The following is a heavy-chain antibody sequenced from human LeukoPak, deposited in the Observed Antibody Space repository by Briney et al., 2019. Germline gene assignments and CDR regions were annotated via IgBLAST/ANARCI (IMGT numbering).Heavy chain of an antibody. CDR2: ISSSSSYI. CDR3: ARDGPQNRYCSGGSCYGSEYYYYYYMDV. D-gene: IGHD2-15*01. CDR1: GFTFSSYS. J-gene: IGHJ6*03. Sequence: GGSLRLSCAASGFTFSSYSMNWVRQAPGKGLEWVSSISSSSSYICYADSVKGRFTISRDNAKNSLYLQMNSLRAEDTAVYYCARDGPQNRYCSGGSCYGSEYYYYYYMDVWGKGTTVTVSS. V-gene: IGHV3-21*01.